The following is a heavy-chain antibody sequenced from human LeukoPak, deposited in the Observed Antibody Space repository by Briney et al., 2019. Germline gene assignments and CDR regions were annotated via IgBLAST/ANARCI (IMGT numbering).Heavy chain of an antibody. CDR3: AKSRPMIVVEEFDY. Sequence: VASVKVSCKVSGYTLTELSMHWVRQAPGKGLEWMGGFDPEDGETIYAQKFQGRVTMTEDTSTDTAYMELSSLRAEDTAVYYCAKSRPMIVVEEFDYWGQGTLVTVSS. J-gene: IGHJ4*02. CDR2: FDPEDGET. V-gene: IGHV1-24*01. D-gene: IGHD3-22*01. CDR1: GYTLTELS.